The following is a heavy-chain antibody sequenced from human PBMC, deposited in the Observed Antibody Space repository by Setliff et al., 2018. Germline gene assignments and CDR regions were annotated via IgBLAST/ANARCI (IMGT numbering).Heavy chain of an antibody. CDR2: VYHSGST. D-gene: IGHD6-13*01. Sequence: PSETLSLTCTVSGGSINSNTYSYWGWIRQPPGKGLEWIGTVYHSGSTYYNPSLKSRVTVSLDTSNNQFSLKLSSVTAADTAVYYCARSTYGGAAAAYYFDYWGQGTLVTVSS. J-gene: IGHJ4*02. V-gene: IGHV4-39*01. CDR1: GGSINSNTYSY. CDR3: ARSTYGGAAAAYYFDY.